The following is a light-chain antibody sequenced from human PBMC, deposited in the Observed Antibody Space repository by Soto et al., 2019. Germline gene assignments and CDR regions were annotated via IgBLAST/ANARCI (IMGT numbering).Light chain of an antibody. J-gene: IGKJ4*01. CDR2: AAS. CDR1: QSLSTW. Sequence: DIQMTQSPSTLSASVEDRVTVTSGASQSLSTWLAWYQQKPGKAPKLLIYAASSLQSGVPSSFSGSGSGTDFTLTISSLQTEDLATYFCQQSNSRPPTVGGGTKVEIK. CDR3: QQSNSRPPT. V-gene: IGKV1-5*01.